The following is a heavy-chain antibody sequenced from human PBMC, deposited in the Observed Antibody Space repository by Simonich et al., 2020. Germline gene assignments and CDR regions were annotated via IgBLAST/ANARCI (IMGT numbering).Heavy chain of an antibody. D-gene: IGHD3-10*01. J-gene: IGHJ6*02. Sequence: GAEVKKPGASVKVSCKASGYTFTGYYMHWVRQAPGQGLEWMGRINPNSGGTNYAQKFQGRVTMTRDTSISTAYMELSRLRSDYTAVYYCARVPGIYYYYGMDVRGQGTTVTVSS. CDR1: GYTFTGYY. CDR2: INPNSGGT. V-gene: IGHV1-2*06. CDR3: ARVPGIYYYYGMDV.